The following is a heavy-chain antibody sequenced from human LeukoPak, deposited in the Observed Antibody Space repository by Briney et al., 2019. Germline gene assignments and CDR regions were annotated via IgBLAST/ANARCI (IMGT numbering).Heavy chain of an antibody. V-gene: IGHV4-34*01. J-gene: IGHJ4*02. Sequence: SETLSLTCAVYGGSFSGYYWSWIRQPPGKGLEWIGEISHSGSTNYNPSLKSRVTISVDMSKNQFSLKLSSVTAADTAVYYCATIYSSGWYLKRTDYWGQGTLVTVSS. CDR3: ATIYSSGWYLKRTDY. CDR1: GGSFSGYY. CDR2: ISHSGST. D-gene: IGHD6-19*01.